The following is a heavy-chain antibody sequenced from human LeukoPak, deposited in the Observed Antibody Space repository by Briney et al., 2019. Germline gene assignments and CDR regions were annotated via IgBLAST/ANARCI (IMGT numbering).Heavy chain of an antibody. D-gene: IGHD5-18*01. CDR3: ARVHRGYSYGRLDY. V-gene: IGHV3-48*02. Sequence: PGGSLRLSCEASGFTFSTHSMNWVRQAPGKGLEWVSYISSSDNTIHYADSLKGRFTISRDNAKNPLYLEKNSLRDEDTAVYYCARVHRGYSYGRLDYWGQGTLVTVSS. J-gene: IGHJ4*02. CDR2: ISSSDNTI. CDR1: GFTFSTHS.